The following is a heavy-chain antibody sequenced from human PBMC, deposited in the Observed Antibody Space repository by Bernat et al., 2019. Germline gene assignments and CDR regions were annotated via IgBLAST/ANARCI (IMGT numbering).Heavy chain of an antibody. D-gene: IGHD3-10*01. Sequence: QLQLQESGPGLVNPSETLSLTCAVSGGSISSTTYYWGWIRQPPGKGLEWIGIIYYSGSSYYNPSLKSRVTISVDTSKSQFSLKLSSVTAADTAVYYCATLYFYGSGTYSNFAYWGQGTLVTVSS. J-gene: IGHJ4*02. V-gene: IGHV4-39*01. CDR2: IYYSGSS. CDR1: GGSISSTTYY. CDR3: ATLYFYGSGTYSNFAY.